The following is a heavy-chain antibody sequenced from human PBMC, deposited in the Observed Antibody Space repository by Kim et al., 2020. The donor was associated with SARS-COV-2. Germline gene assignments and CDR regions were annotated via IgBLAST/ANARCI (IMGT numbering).Heavy chain of an antibody. CDR3: ARDGTAGSYLWGLGVY. D-gene: IGHD1-26*01. V-gene: IGHV1-18*04. Sequence: ASVKVSCKTSGYSFLTYGISWVRQAPGQGLEWMGWISPQNGNTIYGQNFQDRLTMTADTSTTTAYMELRSLRSDDTALYYCARDGTAGSYLWGLGVYWGQGTLVTASA. CDR2: ISPQNGNT. J-gene: IGHJ4*02. CDR1: GYSFLTYG.